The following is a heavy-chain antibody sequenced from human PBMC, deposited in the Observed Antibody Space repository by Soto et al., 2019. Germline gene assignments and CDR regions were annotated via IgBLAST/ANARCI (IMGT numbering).Heavy chain of an antibody. CDR1: GFTFSSYW. Sequence: EVQLVESGGGLVQPGGSLRLSCAASGFTFSSYWMSWVRQASGKGLEWVANINPTGGEQRYVDSAKGRITISRDNAKNVLYLQMNSLRDDDTAVYFCARIPSIGGSCFYDYWGQGTLVTVSS. D-gene: IGHD2-15*01. V-gene: IGHV3-7*03. CDR2: INPTGGEQ. CDR3: ARIPSIGGSCFYDY. J-gene: IGHJ4*02.